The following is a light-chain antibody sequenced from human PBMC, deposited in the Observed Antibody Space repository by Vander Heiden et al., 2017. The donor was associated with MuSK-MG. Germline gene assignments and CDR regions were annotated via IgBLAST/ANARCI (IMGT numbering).Light chain of an antibody. CDR1: SSNVGAGYD. CDR2: DNN. CDR3: QSYDSSLRGYV. J-gene: IGLJ1*01. Sequence: QSVLTQPPSVSGAPGQLVTISCTGSSSNVGAGYDVHWYQQLPGTVPKLLIYDNNYRPSGVPDRFSGSKSGTSASLAITGLQAEDEADYYCQSYDSSLRGYVFGTGTKVTVL. V-gene: IGLV1-40*01.